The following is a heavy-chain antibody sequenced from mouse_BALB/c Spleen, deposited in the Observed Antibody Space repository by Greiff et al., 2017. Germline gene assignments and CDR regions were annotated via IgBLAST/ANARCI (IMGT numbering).Heavy chain of an antibody. Sequence: VQLKESGPGLVKPSQSLSLTCTVTGYSITSDYAWHWIRQFPGNKLEWMGYISYSGSTSYNPSLKSRISITRDTSKNQFFLQLNSVTTEDTATYYCARGNYVDYYAMDYWGQGTSVTVSS. V-gene: IGHV3-2*02. CDR2: ISYSGST. D-gene: IGHD2-1*01. CDR1: GYSITSDYA. J-gene: IGHJ4*01. CDR3: ARGNYVDYYAMDY.